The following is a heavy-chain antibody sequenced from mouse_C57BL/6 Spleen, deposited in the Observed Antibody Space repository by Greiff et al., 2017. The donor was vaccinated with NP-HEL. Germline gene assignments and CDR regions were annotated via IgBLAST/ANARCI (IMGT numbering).Heavy chain of an antibody. V-gene: IGHV5-17*01. CDR3: AYSYGGDAMDY. J-gene: IGHJ4*01. CDR2: ISSGSSTI. Sequence: EVKVVESGGGLVKPGGSLKLSCAASGFTFSDYGMHWVRQAPEKGLEWVAYISSGSSTIYYADTVKGRFTISRDNAKNTLFLQMTSLRSEDTAMYYCAYSYGGDAMDYWGQGTSVTVSS. D-gene: IGHD2-12*01. CDR1: GFTFSDYG.